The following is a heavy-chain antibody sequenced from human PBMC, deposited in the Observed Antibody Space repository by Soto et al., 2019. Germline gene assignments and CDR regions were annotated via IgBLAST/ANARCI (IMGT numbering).Heavy chain of an antibody. V-gene: IGHV1-69*08. Sequence: QVQLVQSGAEVKKTGSSVKVSCKASGDTFSTYTISWVRQAPGQGLEWMGRFIPILGIANYAQKFQGRVTITADKSTRTAYMELTSLRSEDTAVYYCATDVLSVAGPWGWFDPWGQGTLVTVSS. D-gene: IGHD6-19*01. CDR1: GDTFSTYT. CDR3: ATDVLSVAGPWGWFDP. J-gene: IGHJ5*02. CDR2: FIPILGIA.